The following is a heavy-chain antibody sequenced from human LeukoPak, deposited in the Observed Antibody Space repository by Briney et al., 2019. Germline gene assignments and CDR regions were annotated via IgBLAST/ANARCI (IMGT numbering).Heavy chain of an antibody. J-gene: IGHJ4*02. Sequence: GASVKVSCKASEYTFTGYYMHWVRQAPGQGLEWMGWINPNSGGTNYAQEIQGRVTITRDTSISTAYMELSRLRSDDTAVYYCATDHFYGDYGNYWGQGTLVTVSS. V-gene: IGHV1-2*02. CDR3: ATDHFYGDYGNY. D-gene: IGHD4-17*01. CDR1: EYTFTGYY. CDR2: INPNSGGT.